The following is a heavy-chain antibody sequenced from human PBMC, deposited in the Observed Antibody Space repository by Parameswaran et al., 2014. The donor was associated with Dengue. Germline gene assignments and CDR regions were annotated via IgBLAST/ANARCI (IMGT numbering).Heavy chain of an antibody. D-gene: IGHD5-24*01. V-gene: IGHV3-74*01. J-gene: IGHJ4*02. CDR2: INSDGSST. Sequence: WIRQPPGKGLVWVSRINSDGSSTSYADSVKGRFTISRDNAKNTLYLQMNSLRAEDTAVYYCARDQVATIDYWGQGTLVTVSS. CDR3: ARDQVATIDY.